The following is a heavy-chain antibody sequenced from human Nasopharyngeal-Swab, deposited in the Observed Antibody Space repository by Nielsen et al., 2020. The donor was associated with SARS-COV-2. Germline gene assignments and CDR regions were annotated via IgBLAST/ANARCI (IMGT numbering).Heavy chain of an antibody. J-gene: IGHJ4*02. CDR2: INGDGSST. D-gene: IGHD2-2*01. CDR1: GFTFSTYW. Sequence: GGSLRLSCAASGFTFSTYWMHWVRQAPGKGLVWVSRINGDGSSTNYADSVKGRFTISRDNAKNTLCLQMNSLRAEDTAVYYCAAAAKGYWGQGTLVTVSS. V-gene: IGHV3-74*01. CDR3: AAAAKGY.